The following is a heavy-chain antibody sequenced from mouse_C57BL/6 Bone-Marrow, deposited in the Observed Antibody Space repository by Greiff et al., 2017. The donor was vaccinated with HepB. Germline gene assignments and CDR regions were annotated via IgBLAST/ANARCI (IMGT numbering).Heavy chain of an antibody. CDR3: ARDEPYSNSPFDY. V-gene: IGHV3-6*01. CDR1: GYSITSGYY. J-gene: IGHJ2*01. CDR2: ISYDGSN. Sequence: EVQLVESGPGLVKPSQSLSLTCSVTGYSITSGYYWNWIRQFPGNKLEWMGYISYDGSNNYNPSLKNRISITRDTSKNQFFLKLNSVTTEDTATYYCARDEPYSNSPFDYWGQGTTLTVSS. D-gene: IGHD2-5*01.